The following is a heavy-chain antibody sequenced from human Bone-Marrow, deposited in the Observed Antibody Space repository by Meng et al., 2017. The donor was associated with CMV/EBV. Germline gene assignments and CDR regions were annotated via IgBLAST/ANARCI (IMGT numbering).Heavy chain of an antibody. D-gene: IGHD3-3*01. CDR3: ARGNVKRTFSTIFGVVNRGPYMDV. CDR2: IYYSGST. V-gene: IGHV4-39*07. CDR1: GGSISSSSYY. Sequence: GSLRLSCTVSGGSISSSSYYWGWIRQPPGKGLEWIGSIYYSGSTYYNPSLKSRVTISVDASKNQFSLKLSSVTAADTAVYYCARGNVKRTFSTIFGVVNRGPYMDVWGQGTTVTVSS. J-gene: IGHJ6*02.